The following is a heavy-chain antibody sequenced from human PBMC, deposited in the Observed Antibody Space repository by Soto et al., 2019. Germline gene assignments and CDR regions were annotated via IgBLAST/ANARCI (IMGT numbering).Heavy chain of an antibody. J-gene: IGHJ1*01. V-gene: IGHV3-23*01. D-gene: IGHD6-13*01. CDR1: GFTFSSYA. CDR3: AKPPSEQQLVRGGYFQH. Sequence: GGSLRLSCAASGFTFSSYAMSWVRQAPGKGLEWVSAISGSGGSTYYADSVKGRFTISRDNSKNTLYLQMNSLRAEDTAVYYCAKPPSEQQLVRGGYFQHWGQGTLVTVSS. CDR2: ISGSGGST.